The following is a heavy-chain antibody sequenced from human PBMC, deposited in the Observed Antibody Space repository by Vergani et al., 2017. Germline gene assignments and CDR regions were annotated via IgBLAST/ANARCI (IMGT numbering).Heavy chain of an antibody. Sequence: QVQLQESGPGLVRPSQTLSLTCTVSGGSISSGSYYWSWFRQPAGKGLEWIGRFYTGGGTSYNPSLKSRVTISVDTSKSQFSLQLSSVTAADTAVYYCARDPLYSTTWPFLLRDMDVWGQGTTVTVSS. V-gene: IGHV4-61*02. D-gene: IGHD6-13*01. CDR2: FYTGGGT. CDR1: GGSISSGSYY. CDR3: ARDPLYSTTWPFLLRDMDV. J-gene: IGHJ6*02.